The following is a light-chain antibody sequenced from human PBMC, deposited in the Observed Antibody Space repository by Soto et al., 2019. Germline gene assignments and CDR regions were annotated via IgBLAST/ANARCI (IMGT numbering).Light chain of an antibody. J-gene: IGKJ1*01. CDR1: QGISNY. V-gene: IGKV1-39*01. CDR3: QQSYSTPRT. Sequence: DIQMTQSPSSLSASAGDRVTITCQASQGISNYLNWYQQKPGKAPKLLIYAASTLHTGVPSRFSGSGSGTDFSLTISSLQPEDFTTYYCQQSYSTPRTFGQGTKVEMK. CDR2: AAS.